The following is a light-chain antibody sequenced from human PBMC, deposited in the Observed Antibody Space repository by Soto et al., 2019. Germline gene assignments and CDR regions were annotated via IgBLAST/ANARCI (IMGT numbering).Light chain of an antibody. J-gene: IGKJ5*01. CDR3: QQRSNWPPT. V-gene: IGKV3-11*01. Sequence: ELVLTKSAIPLSLSPGAIATLSCRASQSVSTYLTWYQQEPGKAPRLLMYDASNLDSGIPSRFSGSGSGTDFTLTISSLQPEDFAVYYCQQRSNWPPTFGQGTRLEI. CDR1: QSVSTY. CDR2: DAS.